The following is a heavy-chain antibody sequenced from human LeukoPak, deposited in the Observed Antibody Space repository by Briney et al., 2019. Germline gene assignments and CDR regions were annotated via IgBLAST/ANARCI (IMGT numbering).Heavy chain of an antibody. J-gene: IGHJ6*03. CDR3: ARVSSGSYFGYYYYYMDV. Sequence: PGGSLRLSCAASGFTFSNYWMHWVRQAPGKGLVWVSRINSYGSSTSYADSVKGRFTISRDNAKNTLYLQMNSLRAEDTAVYYCARVSSGSYFGYYYYYMDVWGKGTTVTVSS. CDR2: INSYGSST. V-gene: IGHV3-74*01. D-gene: IGHD1-26*01. CDR1: GFTFSNYW.